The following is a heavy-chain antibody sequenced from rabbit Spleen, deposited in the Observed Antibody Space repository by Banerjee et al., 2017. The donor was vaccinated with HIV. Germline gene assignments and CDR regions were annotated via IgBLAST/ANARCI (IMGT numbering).Heavy chain of an antibody. CDR2: IYSAIHYT. D-gene: IGHD4-1*01. Sequence: QEQLVESGGGLVQPEGSLTLTCTASGFSFSSGYDMCWVRQAPGKGLEWIGYIYSAIHYTYYASWAKGRFTISKTSSTTVTLQMTSLTVADTATYFCARVSETSGWGEDLWGPGPLVTVS. V-gene: IGHV1S45*01. J-gene: IGHJ6*01. CDR3: ARVSETSGWGEDL. CDR1: GFSFSSGYD.